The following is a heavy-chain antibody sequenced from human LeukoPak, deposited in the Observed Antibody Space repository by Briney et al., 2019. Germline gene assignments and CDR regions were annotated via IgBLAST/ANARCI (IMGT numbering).Heavy chain of an antibody. CDR1: GYTFTSYG. V-gene: IGHV1-18*01. D-gene: IGHD2-21*02. J-gene: IGHJ4*02. CDR2: ISAYNGNT. Sequence: ASVKVSCKASGYTFTSYGISWVRQAPGQGLEWKGWISAYNGNTNYAQKLQGRVTMTTDTSTSTAYMELSSLRSEDTAVYYCARDHYHKIHSVMVTAPDYWGQGTLVTVSS. CDR3: ARDHYHKIHSVMVTAPDY.